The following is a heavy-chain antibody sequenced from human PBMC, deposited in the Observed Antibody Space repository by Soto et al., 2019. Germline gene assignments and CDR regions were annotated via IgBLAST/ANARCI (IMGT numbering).Heavy chain of an antibody. CDR2: IYYSGST. J-gene: IGHJ5*02. Sequence: PSETLSLTCTVSGGSISSGGYYWSWIRQHPGKGLEWIGYIYYSGSTYYNPSLKSRVTISVDTSKNQFSLKLSSVTAADTAVYYCARGYYYGSGSYYLSHNWFDPWGQGTLVTVSS. CDR3: ARGYYYGSGSYYLSHNWFDP. V-gene: IGHV4-31*03. CDR1: GGSISSGGYY. D-gene: IGHD3-10*01.